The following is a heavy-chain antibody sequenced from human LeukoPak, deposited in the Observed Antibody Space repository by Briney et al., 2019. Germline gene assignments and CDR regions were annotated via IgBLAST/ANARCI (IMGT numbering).Heavy chain of an antibody. J-gene: IGHJ3*02. D-gene: IGHD3-22*01. V-gene: IGHV3-9*01. CDR3: AKGGSSGFYRDDFDI. CDR1: GFTFDDYA. Sequence: PGRSLRLSCAASGFTFDDYAMHWVRQAPGNGLEWVSGISWNSGSIGYADSVKGRFTISRDNAKNSLYLQMNSLRAEDTALYYCAKGGSSGFYRDDFDIWGQGTMVTVSS. CDR2: ISWNSGSI.